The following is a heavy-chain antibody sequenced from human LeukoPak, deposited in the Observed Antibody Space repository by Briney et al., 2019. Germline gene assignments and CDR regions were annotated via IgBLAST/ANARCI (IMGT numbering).Heavy chain of an antibody. V-gene: IGHV3-43*02. CDR2: IIRVVGLT. D-gene: IGHD3-16*01. J-gene: IGHJ4*02. CDR3: AKDGPGGFWVVDY. CDR1: GFTFDDYA. Sequence: PGGSLRLSCAATGFTFDDYAMLWVRQAPGKGLEWVSLIIRVVGLTYYADCVKRRFTISRDNSKNSLYLQMNSLRTEDTALYYCAKDGPGGFWVVDYWGQGTLVTV.